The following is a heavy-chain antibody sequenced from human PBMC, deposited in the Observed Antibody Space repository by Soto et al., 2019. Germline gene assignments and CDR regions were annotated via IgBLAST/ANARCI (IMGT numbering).Heavy chain of an antibody. J-gene: IGHJ4*02. CDR3: ARVGPPLDY. CDR1: GFTFSSYA. V-gene: IGHV3-23*01. Sequence: GGSLRLSCAASGFTFSSYAMSWVRQAPGKGLEWVSAISGSGGSTYYADSVKGRFTISRDNAKNSLYLQMNSLRAGDTAVYYCARVGPPLDYWGQGTLVTVSS. CDR2: ISGSGGST.